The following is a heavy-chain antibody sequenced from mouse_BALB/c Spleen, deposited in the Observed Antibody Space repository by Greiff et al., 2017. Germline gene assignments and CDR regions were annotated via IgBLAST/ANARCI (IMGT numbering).Heavy chain of an antibody. CDR3: ARSDWDGRAMDY. Sequence: QVQLKQSGPELVRPGVSVKISCKGSGYTFTDYAMHWVKQSHAKSLEWIGVISTYYGNTNYNQKFKGKATMTVDKSSSTAYMELARLTAEDSAIYYCARSDWDGRAMDYWGQGTSVTVSS. CDR2: ISTYYGNT. V-gene: IGHV1-67*01. D-gene: IGHD4-1*01. J-gene: IGHJ4*01. CDR1: GYTFTDYA.